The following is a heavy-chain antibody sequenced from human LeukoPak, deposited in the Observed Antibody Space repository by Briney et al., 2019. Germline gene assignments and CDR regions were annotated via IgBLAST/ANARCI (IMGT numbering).Heavy chain of an antibody. D-gene: IGHD5-18*01. CDR2: INHSGST. CDR1: GGSFSGYY. V-gene: IGHV4-34*01. Sequence: PSETLSLTCAVYGGSFSGYYWSWIRQPPGKGLEWIGEINHSGSTNHNPSLKSRVTISVDTSKNQFSLKLSSVTAADTAVYYCARGGRGYSYAPSYYYGMDVWGQGTTVTVSS. J-gene: IGHJ6*02. CDR3: ARGGRGYSYAPSYYYGMDV.